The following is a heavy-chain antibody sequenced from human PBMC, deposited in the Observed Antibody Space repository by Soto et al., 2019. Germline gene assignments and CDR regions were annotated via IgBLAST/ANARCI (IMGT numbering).Heavy chain of an antibody. V-gene: IGHV3-33*01. CDR1: GLRFSLYG. Sequence: QVQLVESGGGVVQPGRSLRLTCAASGLRFSLYGMHWVRQAPGKGLEWVALIRNDGSNKYYGDSVKGRFTISRDNSKNTEYLQMDSPGAEATAIYYCVTDGPGTHGPFEYWGQGLMVTVSS. J-gene: IGHJ4*02. CDR2: IRNDGSNK. CDR3: VTDGPGTHGPFEY.